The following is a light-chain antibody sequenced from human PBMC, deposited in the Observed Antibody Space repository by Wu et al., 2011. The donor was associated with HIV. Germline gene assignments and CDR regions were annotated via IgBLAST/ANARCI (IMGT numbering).Light chain of an antibody. CDR3: QQRSNWYS. V-gene: IGKV3D-20*02. CDR1: QSITSNY. CDR2: ATS. J-gene: IGKJ2*03. Sequence: DILLTQSPGTLSLSPGERATLSCRASQSITSNYLAWYQQKPGQAPRLLVYATSNRATGTPDRISGSGSGTDFTLTISRLEPEDFAVYYCQQRSNWYSFGQGTKLE.